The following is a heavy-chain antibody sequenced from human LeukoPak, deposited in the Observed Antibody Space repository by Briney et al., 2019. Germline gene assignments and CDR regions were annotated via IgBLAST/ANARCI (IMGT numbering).Heavy chain of an antibody. D-gene: IGHD3-10*01. CDR3: AKGPIGWFGELSRFLDY. J-gene: IGHJ4*02. Sequence: PGGSLRLSCAASGFTFSSYAMSWVRQAPGKGLEWVSAISGSGGSTYYADSVKGRFTISRHNSKNTLYLQMNSLRAEDTAVYYCAKGPIGWFGELSRFLDYWGQGTLVTVSS. V-gene: IGHV3-23*01. CDR1: GFTFSSYA. CDR2: ISGSGGST.